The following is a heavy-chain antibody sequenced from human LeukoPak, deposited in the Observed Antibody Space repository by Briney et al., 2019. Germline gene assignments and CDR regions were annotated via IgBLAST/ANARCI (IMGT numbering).Heavy chain of an antibody. V-gene: IGHV1-18*01. D-gene: IGHD2-2*02. Sequence: ASVKVSCKASGYTFANFGITWVRQAPGHGLEWMGWISVYNGNTNYAQNLQGRVTLTTDTSTSTAYMELRSLRSDDTALYYCARTCSSSSCYMVHWGQGTLVTVSS. CDR3: ARTCSSSSCYMVH. J-gene: IGHJ4*02. CDR1: GYTFANFG. CDR2: ISVYNGNT.